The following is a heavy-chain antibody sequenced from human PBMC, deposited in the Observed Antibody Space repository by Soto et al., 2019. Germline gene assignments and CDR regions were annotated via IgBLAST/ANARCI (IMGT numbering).Heavy chain of an antibody. D-gene: IGHD3-22*01. CDR2: IVVGSGNT. CDR3: AAAGGYYDSSGIGSTSHDY. V-gene: IGHV1-58*01. Sequence: VASVKVSCKASGLTFTSSAVQWVRQARGQRLEWIGWIVVGSGNTNYAQKFQERVTITRDMSTSTAYMELSSLRSEDTAVYYCAAAGGYYDSSGIGSTSHDYWGQGTLVTRLL. CDR1: GLTFTSSA. J-gene: IGHJ4*02.